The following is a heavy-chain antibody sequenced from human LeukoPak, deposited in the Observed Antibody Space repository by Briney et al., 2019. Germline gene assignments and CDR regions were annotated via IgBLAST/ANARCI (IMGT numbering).Heavy chain of an antibody. CDR3: AKAGGIHNVEMATIYNWFDP. D-gene: IGHD5-24*01. Sequence: PGGSLRLSCAASGFTFSSYDMSWVRQAPGKGLEWVSAISGSGGSTYYADSVKGRFTISRDNSKNTLYLQMNSLRAEDTAVYYCAKAGGIHNVEMATIYNWFDPWGQGTLVTVSS. CDR1: GFTFSSYD. V-gene: IGHV3-23*01. J-gene: IGHJ5*02. CDR2: ISGSGGST.